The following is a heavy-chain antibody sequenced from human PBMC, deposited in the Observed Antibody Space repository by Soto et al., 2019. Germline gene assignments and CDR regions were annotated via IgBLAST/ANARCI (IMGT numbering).Heavy chain of an antibody. Sequence: PGGSLRLSCAASGVTFDDYAMHWVRQAPGKGLEWVSSISWNSGNIDYADSVKGRFTVSRDNAKNSLYLHMSSLRSEDTALYYCAKDASITTTYLARWGQGTLVTVSS. CDR1: GVTFDDYA. D-gene: IGHD1-1*01. CDR3: AKDASITTTYLAR. CDR2: ISWNSGNI. V-gene: IGHV3-9*01. J-gene: IGHJ4*02.